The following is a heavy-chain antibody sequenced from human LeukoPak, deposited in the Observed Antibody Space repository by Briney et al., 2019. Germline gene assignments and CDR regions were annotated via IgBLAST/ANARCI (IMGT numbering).Heavy chain of an antibody. D-gene: IGHD3-22*01. Sequence: GGSLRLSCAASGFTFSNAWMSWVRQAPGKGLEWVGRIKSKTDGGTTDYAAPVKGRFTISRDDSKNTLYLQMNSLKTEDTAVYYCTTAGWNWVYYDRSGFDYWGQGTLVTVSS. CDR1: GFTFSNAW. CDR3: TTAGWNWVYYDRSGFDY. J-gene: IGHJ4*02. CDR2: IKSKTDGGTT. V-gene: IGHV3-15*01.